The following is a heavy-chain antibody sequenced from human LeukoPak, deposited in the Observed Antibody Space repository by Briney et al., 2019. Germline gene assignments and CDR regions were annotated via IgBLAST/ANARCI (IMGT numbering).Heavy chain of an antibody. CDR2: MFYGETN. Sequence: PSETLSLTCTVSGDSISRSGFYWGWIRQPPGKGLEWIGSMFYGETNSYNPSLKSRVTISVDTSKNQFSLKLSSVTAADTAVYYCARGLLLSWGQGTMVTVSS. J-gene: IGHJ3*01. CDR1: GDSISRSGFY. D-gene: IGHD2-15*01. V-gene: IGHV4-39*07. CDR3: ARGLLLS.